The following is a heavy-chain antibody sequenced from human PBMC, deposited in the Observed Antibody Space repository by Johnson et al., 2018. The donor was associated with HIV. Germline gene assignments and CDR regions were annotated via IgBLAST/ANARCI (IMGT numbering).Heavy chain of an antibody. D-gene: IGHD2/OR15-2a*01. CDR1: KFTFTNYW. CDR2: INPKADGAPT. V-gene: IGHV3-15*01. CDR3: TKGQVNTIIGLITFQGPAFDF. Sequence: EVQLVESGGGLVQPGGSLRLSCADSKFTFTNYWMSWVRQAPGKGLEWVGQINPKADGAPTDYAAPVRGRFTIHRDDSRNTLFLKMNNVKIEDTALYFCTKGQVNTIIGLITFQGPAFDFWGQGTMVTVS. J-gene: IGHJ3*01.